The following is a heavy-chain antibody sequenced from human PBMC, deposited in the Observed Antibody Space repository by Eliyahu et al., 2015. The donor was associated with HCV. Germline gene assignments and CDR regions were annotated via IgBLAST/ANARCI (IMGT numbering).Heavy chain of an antibody. J-gene: IGHJ5*02. CDR2: IXAYNGNT. CDR1: XXTFTSYG. Sequence: QVQLVQSGAEVKKPXASVKVSCKASXXTFTSYGIXWXXQAPGQGLEWMGWIXAYNGNTNYAQKLQGRVTMTTDTSTSTXYMELRSLRSDDTAVYYCARVHRSPRGSDSFDPWGQGTLVTVSS. D-gene: IGHD2-21*01. CDR3: ARVHRSPRGSDSFDP. V-gene: IGHV1-18*01.